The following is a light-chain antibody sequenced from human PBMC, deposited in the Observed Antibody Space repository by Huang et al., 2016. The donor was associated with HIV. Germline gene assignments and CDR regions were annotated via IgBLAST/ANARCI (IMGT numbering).Light chain of an antibody. J-gene: IGKJ4*01. CDR2: DAS. CDR3: QQRSNWPPLT. Sequence: EIVLTQSPATLSLSPGERATLSCRASQSVSSYLAWYKQRPGQAPRLLIYDASNRAPGIPARFSGSGSGTDFTLTISSLGPEDFAVYYCQQRSNWPPLTFGGGTKVEIK. CDR1: QSVSSY. V-gene: IGKV3-11*01.